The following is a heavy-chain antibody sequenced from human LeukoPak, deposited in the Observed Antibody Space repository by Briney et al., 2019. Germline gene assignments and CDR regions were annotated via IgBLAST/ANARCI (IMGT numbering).Heavy chain of an antibody. CDR2: IRSDGRNK. D-gene: IGHD3-16*01. CDR1: GFTFSSYG. V-gene: IGHV3-30*02. CDR3: AKLKINYYYHMDV. Sequence: PGGSLRLSCAASGFTFSSYGMQFSSYGMNWVRQAPGQGLEWVAFIRSDGRNKYYADSVKGRFTISRDNTKNMLYLQMNSLRAEDTAVYYCAKLKINYYYHMDVWGKGTTVIVSS. J-gene: IGHJ6*03.